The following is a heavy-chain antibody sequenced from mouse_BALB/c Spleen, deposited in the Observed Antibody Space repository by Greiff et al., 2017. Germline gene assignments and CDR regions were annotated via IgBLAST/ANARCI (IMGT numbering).Heavy chain of an antibody. Sequence: VQLQQSGAELAKPGASVKMSCKASGYTFTSYWMHWVKQRPGQGLEWIGYINPSTGYTEYNQKFKDKATLTADKSSSTAYMQLSSLTSEDSAVYYCAAFPITTVVARDYWGQGTTLTVSS. V-gene: IGHV1-7*01. CDR2: INPSTGYT. D-gene: IGHD1-1*01. CDR1: GYTFTSYW. J-gene: IGHJ2*01. CDR3: AAFPITTVVARDY.